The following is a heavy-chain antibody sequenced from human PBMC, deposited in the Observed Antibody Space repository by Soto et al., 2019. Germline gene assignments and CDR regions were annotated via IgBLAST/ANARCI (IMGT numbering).Heavy chain of an antibody. CDR3: ARGELDSAPFAP. J-gene: IGHJ5*02. CDR2: INPNSGVT. CDR1: GYTFTAYY. Sequence: QVKLVQSGAEVKRPGASVKVSCKTSGYTFTAYYIHWVRQAPGQGLEWMGWINPNSGVTKSTQKFEGRVTMTRDTSIRTVYMQLSLTSDDTAVYYCARGELDSAPFAPWGQGTLVSV. V-gene: IGHV1-2*02. D-gene: IGHD5-18*01.